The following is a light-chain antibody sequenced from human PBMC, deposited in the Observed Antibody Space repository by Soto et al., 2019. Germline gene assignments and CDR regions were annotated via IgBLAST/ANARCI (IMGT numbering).Light chain of an antibody. CDR3: QKYNTYSST. J-gene: IGKJ1*01. CDR2: DAS. Sequence: DIQMTQSPSNLSASVGARVTISCRASHSISNWLAWYQQKPGKAPKLLIYDASSLESGVPSRFSGSGSGTEFTLTISSLQPDDFATYYCQKYNTYSSTFGQGTKVEIK. V-gene: IGKV1-5*01. CDR1: HSISNW.